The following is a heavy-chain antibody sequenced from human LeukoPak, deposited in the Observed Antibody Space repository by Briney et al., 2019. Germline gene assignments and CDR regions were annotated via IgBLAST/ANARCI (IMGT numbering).Heavy chain of an antibody. D-gene: IGHD4-11*01. CDR2: ISSNSGST. J-gene: IGHJ3*02. Sequence: GGSLRLSCAASGFTFSSYAMSWVRQAPGKGLEWVSAISSNSGSTHYADSVKGRFTISRDNSKNTLYLQMNSLRAEDTAVHYCVKRTVGAGFDIWGQGTMVTVSS. V-gene: IGHV3-23*01. CDR3: VKRTVGAGFDI. CDR1: GFTFSSYA.